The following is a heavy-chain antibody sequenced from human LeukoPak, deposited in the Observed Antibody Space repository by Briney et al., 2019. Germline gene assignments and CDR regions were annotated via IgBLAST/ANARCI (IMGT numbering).Heavy chain of an antibody. Sequence: PSQTLSLTCTVPGGSISSGDYYWSWIRQPPGKGLEWIGYIYYSGSTYYNPSLKSRVTISVDTSKNQFSLKLSSVTAADTAVYYCARGDIVVVPARPPNWFDPWGQGTLVTVSS. D-gene: IGHD2-2*01. CDR1: GGSISSGDYY. CDR3: ARGDIVVVPARPPNWFDP. V-gene: IGHV4-30-4*01. J-gene: IGHJ5*02. CDR2: IYYSGST.